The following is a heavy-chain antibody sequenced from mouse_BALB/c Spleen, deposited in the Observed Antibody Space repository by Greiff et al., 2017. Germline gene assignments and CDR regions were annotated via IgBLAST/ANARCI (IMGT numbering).Heavy chain of an antibody. V-gene: IGHV1-14*01. CDR2: INPYNDGT. CDR3: SREPITTREEWFAY. D-gene: IGHD1-1*01. CDR1: GYTFTSYV. Sequence: VQLQQSGPELVKPGASVKMSCKASGYTFTSYVMHWVKQKPGQGLEWIGYINPYNDGTKYTEKFKGKATLTADKSSSTASMELISLTSEDSAVYYCSREPITTREEWFAYWGQGTLVTVSA. J-gene: IGHJ3*01.